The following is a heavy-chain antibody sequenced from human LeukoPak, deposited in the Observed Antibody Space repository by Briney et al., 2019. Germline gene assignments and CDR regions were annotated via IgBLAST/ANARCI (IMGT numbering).Heavy chain of an antibody. V-gene: IGHV1-69*13. CDR3: AWDGSGSYHPYGMDV. J-gene: IGHJ6*02. CDR1: GGTFSSYA. Sequence: SVKVSCKASGGTFSSYAISWVRRAPGQGLEWMGGIIPIFGTANYAQKFQGRVTITADESTSTAYMELSSLRSEDTAVYYCAWDGSGSYHPYGMDVWGQGTTVAVSS. CDR2: IIPIFGTA. D-gene: IGHD3-10*01.